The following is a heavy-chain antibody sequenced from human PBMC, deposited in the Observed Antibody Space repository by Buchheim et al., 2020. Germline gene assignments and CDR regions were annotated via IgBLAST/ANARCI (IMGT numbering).Heavy chain of an antibody. J-gene: IGHJ6*02. CDR3: ARAGYCSSTSCYIQGIFYYYYYGMDV. V-gene: IGHV3-48*03. CDR1: GFTFSSYE. Sequence: EVQLVESGGGLVQPGGSLRPSCAASGFTFSSYEMNWVRQAPGKGLEWVSYISSSGSTIYYADSVKGRFTISRDNAKNSLYLQMNSLRAEDTAVYYCARAGYCSSTSCYIQGIFYYYYYGMDVWGQGTT. CDR2: ISSSGSTI. D-gene: IGHD2-2*02.